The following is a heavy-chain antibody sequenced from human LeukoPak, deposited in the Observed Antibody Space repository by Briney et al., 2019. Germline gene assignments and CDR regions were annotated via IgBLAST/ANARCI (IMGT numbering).Heavy chain of an antibody. Sequence: GGSLRLSCAASGFTFSSYDMSWVGPAPGKGLDGVSSITISGGSTFYADSVMGRFTISRDNYKNTLYLQMNSLSAEDTAVYYCAKRGNPAVGHHYLDVWGKGTTVSVS. J-gene: IGHJ6*03. CDR2: ITISGGST. CDR3: AKRGNPAVGHHYLDV. V-gene: IGHV3-23*01. D-gene: IGHD2-2*01. CDR1: GFTFSSYD.